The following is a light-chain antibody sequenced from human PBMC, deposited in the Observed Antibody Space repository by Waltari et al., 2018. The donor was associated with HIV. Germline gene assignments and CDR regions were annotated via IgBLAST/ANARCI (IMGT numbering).Light chain of an antibody. J-gene: IGKJ3*01. V-gene: IGKV1-33*01. Sequence: DIQMTQSPSSLSASVGERVTITCQASEAISAYINWYQVKPGTAPKLLIYDGSTLQPGVPSRFSGSGSGTVFTFTISSLQPEDIGTYFCQHFDSLPHTFGPGTKVDF. CDR3: QHFDSLPHT. CDR2: DGS. CDR1: EAISAY.